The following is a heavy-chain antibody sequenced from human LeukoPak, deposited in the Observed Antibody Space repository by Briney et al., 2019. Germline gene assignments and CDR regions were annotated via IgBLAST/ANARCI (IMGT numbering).Heavy chain of an antibody. CDR1: GFTFSNHA. CDR2: ISADAVDT. Sequence: GGSLRLSCVASGFTFSNHAMTWVRQAPGKGLEWVSAISADAVDTFYAPSVKGRFTISRDNSKNTLYLQINSLRAEDTAMYYCAKDVWWSVSWGQGTLVTVS. J-gene: IGHJ5*02. D-gene: IGHD2-8*02. V-gene: IGHV3-23*01. CDR3: AKDVWWSVS.